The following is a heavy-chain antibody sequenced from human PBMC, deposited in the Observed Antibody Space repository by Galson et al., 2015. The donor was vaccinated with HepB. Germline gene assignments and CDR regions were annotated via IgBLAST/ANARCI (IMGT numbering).Heavy chain of an antibody. CDR3: ARSTSGSYLGAGSDY. CDR1: GGTFSSYA. V-gene: IGHV1-69*13. CDR2: IIPIFGTA. Sequence: SVKVSCKASGGTFSSYAISWVRQAPGQGLEWMGGIIPIFGTANYAQKFQGRVTITADESTSTAYMELSSLRSEDTAVYYCARSTSGSYLGAGSDYWGQGTLVTVSS. J-gene: IGHJ4*02. D-gene: IGHD1-26*01.